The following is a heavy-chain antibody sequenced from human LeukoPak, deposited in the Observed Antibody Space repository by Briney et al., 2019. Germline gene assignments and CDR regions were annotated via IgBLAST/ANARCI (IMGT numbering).Heavy chain of an antibody. CDR3: ARVWFGEFGMAGSIDP. Sequence: SETLSLTCAVSGGSISSSNWWSWVRQPLGKGLEWIGEIYHSGSTNYNPSLKSRVTISVDKSKNQFSLKLSSVTAADTAVYYCARVWFGEFGMAGSIDPWGQGTLVTVSS. CDR1: GGSISSSNW. CDR2: IYHSGST. V-gene: IGHV4-4*02. D-gene: IGHD3-10*01. J-gene: IGHJ5*02.